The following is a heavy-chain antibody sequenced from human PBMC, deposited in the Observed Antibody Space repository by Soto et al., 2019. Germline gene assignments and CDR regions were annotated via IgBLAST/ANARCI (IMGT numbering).Heavy chain of an antibody. CDR3: ARGPICSNGVCYEGVFDY. Sequence: EVQLVESGGGLVKPGGSLRLSCAASGFSFSSYSMNWVRQAPGKGLEWVSSITSGSSYIYYADSVKGRFTISRDNAKNSLYLQMNSLRAEDTAVYYCARGPICSNGVCYEGVFDYWGQGTLVTVPS. CDR1: GFSFSSYS. CDR2: ITSGSSYI. D-gene: IGHD2-8*01. V-gene: IGHV3-21*01. J-gene: IGHJ4*02.